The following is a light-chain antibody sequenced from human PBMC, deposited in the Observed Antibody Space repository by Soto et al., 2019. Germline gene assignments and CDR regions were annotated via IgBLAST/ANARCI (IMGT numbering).Light chain of an antibody. V-gene: IGKV3-20*01. CDR2: GAS. CDR1: QTVSNIY. Sequence: VLTQSPGTLSLSPGERATLSCRASQTVSNIYLAWYQQRPGQAPRLLIYGASSRATGIPDRFIGIGSGTDFTLTISRLEPEDFAVYYCQHYGSSRFTFGQGTKLEIK. J-gene: IGKJ2*01. CDR3: QHYGSSRFT.